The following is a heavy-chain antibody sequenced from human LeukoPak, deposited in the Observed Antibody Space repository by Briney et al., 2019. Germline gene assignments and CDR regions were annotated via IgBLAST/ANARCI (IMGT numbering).Heavy chain of an antibody. D-gene: IGHD6-13*01. CDR3: AKDATYGSSFSYFDY. CDR2: ISGSGGST. CDR1: GFTFSSYA. Sequence: GGSLRLSCAASGFTFSSYAMSWVRQAPGKGLEWVSAISGSGGSTYYADSVKGRFTISRGNSKNTLYLQMNSLRAEDTAVYYCAKDATYGSSFSYFDYWGQGTLVTVSS. V-gene: IGHV3-23*01. J-gene: IGHJ4*02.